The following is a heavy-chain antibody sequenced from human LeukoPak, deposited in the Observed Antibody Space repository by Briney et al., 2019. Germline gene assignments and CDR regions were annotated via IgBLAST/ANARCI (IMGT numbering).Heavy chain of an antibody. J-gene: IGHJ3*02. Sequence: TGGSLRLSCAASGFPFRIYSMNWVRQAPGKGLEWVSSISSSSSYIYYADSVKGRFTISRDNAKNSLYLQMNSQRAEDTAVYYCARDLERFHDAFDIWGQGTMVTVSS. CDR1: GFPFRIYS. V-gene: IGHV3-21*01. D-gene: IGHD1-1*01. CDR2: ISSSSSYI. CDR3: ARDLERFHDAFDI.